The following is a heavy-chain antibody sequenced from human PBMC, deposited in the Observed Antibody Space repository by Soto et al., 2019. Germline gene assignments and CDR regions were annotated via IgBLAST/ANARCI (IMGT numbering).Heavy chain of an antibody. Sequence: PSVTLTLTSTVSGGSISSGGYYWSWIRQYPGKGLEWIGYIFYRGSTYYNPSLKSRVTISVDTSQNQFSLKLSSVTAADTAVYYCARAGTAMVTYYGMDVWGQGTTVTVSS. CDR2: IFYRGST. V-gene: IGHV4-31*03. CDR1: GGSISSGGYY. D-gene: IGHD5-18*01. CDR3: ARAGTAMVTYYGMDV. J-gene: IGHJ6*02.